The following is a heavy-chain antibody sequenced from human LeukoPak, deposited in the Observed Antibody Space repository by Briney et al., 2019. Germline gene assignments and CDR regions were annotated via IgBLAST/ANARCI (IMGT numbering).Heavy chain of an antibody. D-gene: IGHD3-10*01. CDR3: ARGYYGSGSYLGKDYYYYYYMDV. Sequence: SETLSLTCTVSGGSISSYYWSWIRQPPGKGLEWIGYIYYSGSTNYNPSLKSRVTISVDTSKNQFSLNLSSVTAADTSVYYCARGYYGSGSYLGKDYYYYYYMDVWGKGTTVTISS. CDR1: GGSISSYY. V-gene: IGHV4-59*01. CDR2: IYYSGST. J-gene: IGHJ6*03.